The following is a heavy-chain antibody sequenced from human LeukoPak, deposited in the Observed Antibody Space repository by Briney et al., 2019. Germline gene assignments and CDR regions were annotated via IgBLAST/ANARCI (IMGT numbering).Heavy chain of an antibody. V-gene: IGHV1-69*04. Sequence: SVKVSCKASGGTFSSYAISWVRQAPGQGLEWMGRIIPILGIANYAQKLQGRVTMTTDTSTSTAYMELRSLRSDDTAVYYCARDLAGGYYDSSVPDYFDYWGQGTLVTVSS. CDR1: GGTFSSYA. J-gene: IGHJ4*02. D-gene: IGHD3-22*01. CDR3: ARDLAGGYYDSSVPDYFDY. CDR2: IIPILGIA.